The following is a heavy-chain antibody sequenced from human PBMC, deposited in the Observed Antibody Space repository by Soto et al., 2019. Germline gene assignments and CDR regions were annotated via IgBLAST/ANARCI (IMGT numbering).Heavy chain of an antibody. CDR3: ARGRMTFYSSSRMVLGLIGRAV. CDR2: INHSGST. J-gene: IGHJ6*02. Sequence: SETLSLTCAVYGGSFSGYYWSWIRQPPGKGLEWIGEINHSGSTNYNPSLKSRVTISVDTSKNQFSLKLSSVTAADTAVYYCARGRMTFYSSSRMVLGLIGRAVWGQGTTVTVSS. D-gene: IGHD6-13*01. CDR1: GGSFSGYY. V-gene: IGHV4-34*01.